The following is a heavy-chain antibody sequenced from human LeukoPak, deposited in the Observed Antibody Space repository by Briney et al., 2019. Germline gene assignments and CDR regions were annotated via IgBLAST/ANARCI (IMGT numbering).Heavy chain of an antibody. J-gene: IGHJ5*02. CDR3: ARQIGYNHVPHGLDP. CDR2: IYRTGST. Sequence: SETLSLTCAVSGYSISSGYYWGWIRQPPGKGLEWIGTIYRTGSTYYNPSLKSRVTISIDTSKNQFSLRLSSVTAADTAVYYCARQIGYNHVPHGLDPWGQGTLVTVSS. D-gene: IGHD5-18*01. V-gene: IGHV4-38-2*01. CDR1: GYSISSGYY.